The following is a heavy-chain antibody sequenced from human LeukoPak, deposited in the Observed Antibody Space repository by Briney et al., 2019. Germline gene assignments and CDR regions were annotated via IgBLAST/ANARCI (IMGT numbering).Heavy chain of an antibody. V-gene: IGHV3-7*01. J-gene: IGHJ4*02. CDR2: IKQDGSEK. D-gene: IGHD3-3*01. CDR1: GFTFSSYW. Sequence: GGSLRLSCAASGFTFSSYWMSWVRQAPGKGLEWVANIKQDGSEKYYVDSVKGRSTISRDNAKNSLYLQMNSLRAEDTAVYYCARGPDFWSGPGGYYFDYWGQGTLVTVSS. CDR3: ARGPDFWSGPGGYYFDY.